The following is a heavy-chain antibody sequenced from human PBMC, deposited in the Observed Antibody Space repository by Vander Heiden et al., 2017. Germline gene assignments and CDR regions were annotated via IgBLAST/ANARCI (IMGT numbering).Heavy chain of an antibody. D-gene: IGHD1-26*01. CDR3: TSRTGMVARDDY. Sequence: EVQLVESGGGLVQPGGSLKLSCAASGFTFSGSAMHWVRQASGKGLEWVGRIRSKANSYATAYAASVKGRFTISRDDSKNTAYLQMNSLKTEDTAVYYCTSRTGMVARDDYWGQGTLVTVSS. J-gene: IGHJ4*02. CDR1: GFTFSGSA. V-gene: IGHV3-73*02. CDR2: IRSKANSYAT.